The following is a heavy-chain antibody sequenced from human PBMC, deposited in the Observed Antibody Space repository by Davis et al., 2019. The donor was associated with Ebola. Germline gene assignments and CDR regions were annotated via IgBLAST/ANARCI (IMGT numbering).Heavy chain of an antibody. Sequence: ASVKVSCKASGYTFTSYAMHWVRQAPGQRLEWMGWINAGNGNTKYSQKFQGRVTITRDTSASTAYMELSSLRSEDTAVYYCARVRYYGSGSLYFDPWGQGTLVTVSS. CDR1: GYTFTSYA. D-gene: IGHD3-10*01. J-gene: IGHJ5*02. CDR2: INAGNGNT. V-gene: IGHV1-3*01. CDR3: ARVRYYGSGSLYFDP.